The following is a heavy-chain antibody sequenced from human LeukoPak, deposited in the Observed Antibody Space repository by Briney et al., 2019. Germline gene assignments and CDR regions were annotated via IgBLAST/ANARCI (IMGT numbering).Heavy chain of an antibody. V-gene: IGHV3-73*01. D-gene: IGHD3-16*01. CDR3: TRQARDSYDYVLDY. Sequence: GGSLRLSCAASGFTFSGSAMHWVRQASGKGLEWVGRIRSEANSYATLYVASVKGRFTISRDDSKNTADLQMNSLKTEDTAVYYCTRQARDSYDYVLDYWGQGTLVTVSS. J-gene: IGHJ4*02. CDR2: IRSEANSYAT. CDR1: GFTFSGSA.